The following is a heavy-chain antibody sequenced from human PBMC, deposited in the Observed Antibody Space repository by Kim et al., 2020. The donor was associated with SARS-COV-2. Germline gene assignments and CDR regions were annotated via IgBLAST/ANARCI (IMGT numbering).Heavy chain of an antibody. Sequence: GGSLRLSCAASGFTFSSYSMNWVRQAPGKGLEWVSYISSSSSTIYYADSVKGRFTISRDNAKNSLYLQMNSLRDEDTAVYYCARVVYYDILTGYRPLDALDIWGQGTIVPVSS. V-gene: IGHV3-48*02. D-gene: IGHD3-9*01. J-gene: IGHJ3*02. CDR2: ISSSSSTI. CDR1: GFTFSSYS. CDR3: ARVVYYDILTGYRPLDALDI.